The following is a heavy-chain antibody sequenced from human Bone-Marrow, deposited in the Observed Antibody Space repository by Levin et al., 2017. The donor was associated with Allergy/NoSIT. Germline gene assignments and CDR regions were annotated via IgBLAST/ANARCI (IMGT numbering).Heavy chain of an antibody. V-gene: IGHV3-53*01. D-gene: IGHD3-10*01. CDR2: IYSGGST. Sequence: SGGSLRLSCAASGFTVSSNYMSWVRQAPGKGPEWVSVIYSGGSTYYADSVKGRFTISRDNSKNTLYLQMNSLRAEDAAVYYCVRGWFGELLSRWGQGTLVTVSS. CDR3: VRGWFGELLSR. J-gene: IGHJ4*02. CDR1: GFTVSSNY.